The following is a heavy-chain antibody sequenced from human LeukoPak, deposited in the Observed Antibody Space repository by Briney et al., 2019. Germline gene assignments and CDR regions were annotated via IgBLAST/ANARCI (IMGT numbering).Heavy chain of an antibody. D-gene: IGHD4-11*01. V-gene: IGHV3-7*01. CDR1: GFTFSNDW. CDR2: IKGDGREK. J-gene: IGHJ3*02. CDR3: ARDRTNDYGNDMGAFDI. Sequence: GGSLRLSCAASGFTFSNDWMSWVRQAPGKGLEWVANIKGDGREKYYVDSVKGRFTISRDNAKNSLYLQMNSLGAEDTAVYHCARDRTNDYGNDMGAFDIWGQGTMVTVSS.